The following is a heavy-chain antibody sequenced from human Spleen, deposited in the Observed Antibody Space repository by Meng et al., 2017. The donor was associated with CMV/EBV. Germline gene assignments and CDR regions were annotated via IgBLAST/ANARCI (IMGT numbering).Heavy chain of an antibody. CDR1: GYTFTSYY. V-gene: IGHV1-46*01. Sequence: KVSCKASGYTFTSYYMHWVRQAPGQGLEWMGIINPSGGSTSYAQKFQGRVTMTRDTLYLQMNTLRGEDTAVYYCAKDQWGPIRNVFDYWGPGTLVTVSS. CDR3: AKDQWGPIRNVFDY. CDR2: INPSGGST. J-gene: IGHJ4*02. D-gene: IGHD2-21*01.